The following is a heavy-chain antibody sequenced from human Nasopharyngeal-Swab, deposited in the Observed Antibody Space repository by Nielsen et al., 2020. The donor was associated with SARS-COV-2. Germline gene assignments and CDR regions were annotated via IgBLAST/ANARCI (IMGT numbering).Heavy chain of an antibody. V-gene: IGHV4-34*01. Sequence: WIRQPPGKGLEWIGEINHSGSTSYNPSLKSRVTISVDTSKNQFSLKLSSVTAADTAVYYCARGQGPRHYYDSSGYYYDVLGRGYYFDYWGQGTLVTVSS. D-gene: IGHD3-22*01. CDR2: INHSGST. J-gene: IGHJ4*02. CDR3: ARGQGPRHYYDSSGYYYDVLGRGYYFDY.